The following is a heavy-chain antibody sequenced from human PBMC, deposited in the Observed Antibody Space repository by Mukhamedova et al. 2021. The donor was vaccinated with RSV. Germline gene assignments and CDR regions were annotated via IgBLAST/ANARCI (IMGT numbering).Heavy chain of an antibody. D-gene: IGHD2-2*01. CDR3: AKDHSLVLLVVPAAQRPTFFDY. J-gene: IGHJ4*02. V-gene: IGHV3-23*01. Sequence: YYADSVKGRFTIPRDNSKNTLYLQMNSLRAEDTAVYYCAKDHSLVLLVVPAAQRPTFFDYWGQGTLVTVSS.